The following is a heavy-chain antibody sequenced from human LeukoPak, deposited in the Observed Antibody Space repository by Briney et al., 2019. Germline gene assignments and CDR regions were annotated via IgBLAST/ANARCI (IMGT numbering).Heavy chain of an antibody. V-gene: IGHV1-18*01. CDR2: ISAYNGNT. D-gene: IGHD3-22*01. CDR3: ARVDSSGYYYLNWFDP. CDR1: GYTFTSYG. J-gene: IGHJ5*02. Sequence: ASVKVSCKASGYTFTSYGISWVRRAPGQGLEWMGWISAYNGNTNYVQKLQGRVTMTTDTSTSTAYMELRSLRSDDTAVYYCARVDSSGYYYLNWFDPWGQGTLVTVSS.